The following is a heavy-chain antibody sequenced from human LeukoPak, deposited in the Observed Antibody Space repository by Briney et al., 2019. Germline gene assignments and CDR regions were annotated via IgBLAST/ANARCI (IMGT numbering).Heavy chain of an antibody. CDR3: ARGGDWLRDASGAFDI. D-gene: IGHD5-12*01. V-gene: IGHV1-2*02. Sequence: ASVKVSCKASGYTFTGYYMHWVRQAPGQGVEWMGWINPNSGGTNYAQKFQGRVTMTRDTSITTAYLELSSLRSDDTAVYYCARGGDWLRDASGAFDIWGQGTMVTVSS. J-gene: IGHJ3*02. CDR1: GYTFTGYY. CDR2: INPNSGGT.